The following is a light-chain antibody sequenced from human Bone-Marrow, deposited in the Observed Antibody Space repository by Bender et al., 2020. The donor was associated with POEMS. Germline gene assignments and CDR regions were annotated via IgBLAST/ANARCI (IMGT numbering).Light chain of an antibody. J-gene: IGLJ3*02. CDR3: AVWDDSLNGWV. CDR2: SSL. V-gene: IGLV1-44*01. CDR1: SSNIGAHA. Sequence: QSVLTQPPSASGTPGQRVTISCSGGSSNIGAHAVNWYQHLPGTAPKLLIYSSLRRPSKVPDRFPGSRSGTSASLAISGLQSEDEADYYCAVWDDSLNGWVFGGGTKLTVL.